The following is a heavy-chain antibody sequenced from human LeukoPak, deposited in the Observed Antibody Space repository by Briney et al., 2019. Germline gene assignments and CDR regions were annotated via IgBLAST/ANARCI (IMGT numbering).Heavy chain of an antibody. D-gene: IGHD3-10*01. V-gene: IGHV3-23*01. CDR3: TTIGASGSFGY. J-gene: IGHJ4*02. CDR1: GFTFNIYG. CDR2: ISGSGDRT. Sequence: GGSLRLSCAASGFTFNIYGMTWVRQAPGKGLEWVSGISGSGDRTYYVDSVKGRFTISRDNSRNTLYLQLNSLKTEDTAVYYCTTIGASGSFGYWGQGTLVTVSS.